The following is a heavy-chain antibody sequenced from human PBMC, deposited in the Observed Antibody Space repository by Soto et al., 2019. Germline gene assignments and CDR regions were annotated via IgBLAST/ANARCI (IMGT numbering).Heavy chain of an antibody. CDR1: GGSISSGGYY. D-gene: IGHD5-18*01. CDR3: ARDDRYSYGYELGNYYGMDV. J-gene: IGHJ6*02. V-gene: IGHV4-31*03. Sequence: PSETLSLTCTVSGGSISSGGYYWSWIRQHPGKGLEWIGYIYYSGSTYYNPSLKSRVTISVDTSKNQFSLKLSSVTAADTAVYYCARDDRYSYGYELGNYYGMDVWGQGTTVTVSS. CDR2: IYYSGST.